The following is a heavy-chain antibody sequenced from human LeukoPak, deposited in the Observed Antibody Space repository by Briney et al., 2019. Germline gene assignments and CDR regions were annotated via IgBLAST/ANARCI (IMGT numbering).Heavy chain of an antibody. CDR3: AREKYSSGWCIDY. V-gene: IGHV4-59*12. D-gene: IGHD6-19*01. Sequence: SETLSLTCTVSGGSINGYYWSWIRQPPGKGLEWIGYIYDSGSTNYNPSLESRVTISVDTSKNQFSLRLSSVTAADTAVYYCAREKYSSGWCIDYWGQGTLATVSS. J-gene: IGHJ4*02. CDR2: IYDSGST. CDR1: GGSINGYY.